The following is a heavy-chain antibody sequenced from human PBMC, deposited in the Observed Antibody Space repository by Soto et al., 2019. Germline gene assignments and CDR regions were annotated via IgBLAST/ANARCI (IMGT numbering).Heavy chain of an antibody. J-gene: IGHJ4*02. V-gene: IGHV1-18*01. Sequence: ASVKVSCKASGYTITSYGISWVRQAPGQGLEWMGWISAYNGNTNYAQKLQGRVTMTTDTSTSTAYMELRSLRSDDTAVYYCARDQSSDYVGGQDYWGQGTLVTVSS. D-gene: IGHD4-17*01. CDR2: ISAYNGNT. CDR3: ARDQSSDYVGGQDY. CDR1: GYTITSYG.